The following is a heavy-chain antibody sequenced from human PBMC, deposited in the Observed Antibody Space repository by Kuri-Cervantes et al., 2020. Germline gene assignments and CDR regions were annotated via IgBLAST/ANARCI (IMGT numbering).Heavy chain of an antibody. CDR1: GGSISSSSYY. CDR2: IYYSGST. D-gene: IGHD3-10*01. CDR3: ARHYYYGSGSYRPVFSVYYFDY. J-gene: IGHJ4*02. V-gene: IGHV4-39*01. Sequence: SETLSLTCTVSGGSISSSSYYWGWIRQPPGKGLEWIGSIYYSGSTYYNPSLKSRVTISVDTSKNQFSLKLSSVTAADTAVYDCARHYYYGSGSYRPVFSVYYFDYWGQGTLVTVSS.